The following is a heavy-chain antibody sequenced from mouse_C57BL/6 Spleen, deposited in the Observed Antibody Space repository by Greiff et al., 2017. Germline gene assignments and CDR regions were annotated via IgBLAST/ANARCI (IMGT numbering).Heavy chain of an antibody. CDR3: ARGSGNYGFDY. Sequence: VQLQQSGPGLVKPSQSLSLTCSVTGYSITSGYYWNWIRQFPGNKLEWMGYISYDGSNNYNPSLKNRISITRDTSKNQFFLKLNSVTTEDTATYYCARGSGNYGFDYWGQGTTLTVSS. J-gene: IGHJ2*01. CDR1: GYSITSGYY. D-gene: IGHD2-1*01. V-gene: IGHV3-6*01. CDR2: ISYDGSN.